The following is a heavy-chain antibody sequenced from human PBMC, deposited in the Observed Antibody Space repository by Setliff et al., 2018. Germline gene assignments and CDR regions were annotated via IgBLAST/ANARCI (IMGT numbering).Heavy chain of an antibody. D-gene: IGHD1-26*01. CDR2: TKGKNDGLAT. J-gene: IGHJ4*02. Sequence: PGGSLRLSCAASGFTFSTAWMNWVRQAPGKGLEWVGRTKGKNDGLATDYAAPVKGRFTIARDDSKNTLLLQMNNLKTEDTALYYCTTAHYTGNSRTLDFWGPGTLVTV. V-gene: IGHV3-15*07. CDR3: TTAHYTGNSRTLDF. CDR1: GFTFSTAW.